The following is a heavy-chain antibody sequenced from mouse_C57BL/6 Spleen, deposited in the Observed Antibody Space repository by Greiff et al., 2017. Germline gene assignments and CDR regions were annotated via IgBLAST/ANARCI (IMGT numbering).Heavy chain of an antibody. Sequence: QVQLQQPGAELVRPGSSVKLSCKASGYTFTSYWMDWVKQRPGQGLEWIGNIYPSDSETHYNQKFKDKATLTVDKSSSTAYMQLSSLTSEDSAVYYCARRGSKNAMDDWGQGTSVTVSS. D-gene: IGHD1-3*01. V-gene: IGHV1-61*01. CDR1: GYTFTSYW. J-gene: IGHJ4*01. CDR2: IYPSDSET. CDR3: ARRGSKNAMDD.